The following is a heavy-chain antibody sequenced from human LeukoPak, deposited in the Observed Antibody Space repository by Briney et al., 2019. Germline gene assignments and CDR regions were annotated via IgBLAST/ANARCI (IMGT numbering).Heavy chain of an antibody. CDR3: VRDSRPGGAMGLYHNFDF. D-gene: IGHD3-16*01. CDR2: IKEDGSEE. V-gene: IGHV3-7*01. CDR1: GFTFSDFW. J-gene: IGHJ4*02. Sequence: QTGGSLRLSCAASGFTFSDFWMTWVRQTPGKGLEWVANIKEDGSEEYHVDSVKGRFTISRDNTKSSLFLQMNSLRGDDTAVYYCVRDSRPGGAMGLYHNFDFWGQGTLVTVSS.